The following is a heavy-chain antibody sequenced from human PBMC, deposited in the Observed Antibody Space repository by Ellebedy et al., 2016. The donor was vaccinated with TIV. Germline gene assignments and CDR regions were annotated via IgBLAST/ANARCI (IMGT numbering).Heavy chain of an antibody. V-gene: IGHV3-23*01. CDR2: ISGSDGST. D-gene: IGHD5-18*01. J-gene: IGHJ4*02. Sequence: PGGSLRLSCAASGFTFSSYAMSWVRQAPGKGLEWCSAISGSDGSTYYADSVKGRFPISRDNSKNTLYLQMNSLRAEDTAVYYCASYVDTAMVFDYWGQGTLVTVSS. CDR1: GFTFSSYA. CDR3: ASYVDTAMVFDY.